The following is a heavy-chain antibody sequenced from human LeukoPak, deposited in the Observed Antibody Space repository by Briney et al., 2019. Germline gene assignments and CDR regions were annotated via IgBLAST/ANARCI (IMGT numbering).Heavy chain of an antibody. Sequence: GGSLRLSCAASGFTFSSYWMSWVHQAPGKGLEWVANIKQDGSEKYYVDSVKGRFTISRDNAKNSPYLQMNSLRAEDTAVYYCARVLSSSLYYFDYWGQGTLVTVSS. CDR2: IKQDGSEK. V-gene: IGHV3-7*01. D-gene: IGHD6-13*01. CDR3: ARVLSSSLYYFDY. J-gene: IGHJ4*02. CDR1: GFTFSSYW.